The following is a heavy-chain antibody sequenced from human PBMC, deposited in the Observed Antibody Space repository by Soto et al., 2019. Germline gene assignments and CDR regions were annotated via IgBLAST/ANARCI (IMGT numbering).Heavy chain of an antibody. D-gene: IGHD3-22*01. CDR1: GFSISDAYY. Sequence: SVTLSLTCAVSGFSISDAYYWGWIRQPPGKGLEWIGSVSHSGSSYYNPSLKSRVTISMDTSKNQFSLKLTSVTAADTAVYYCARARVVVINNYFDYWGQGALVTVSS. J-gene: IGHJ4*02. CDR3: ARARVVVINNYFDY. V-gene: IGHV4-38-2*01. CDR2: VSHSGSS.